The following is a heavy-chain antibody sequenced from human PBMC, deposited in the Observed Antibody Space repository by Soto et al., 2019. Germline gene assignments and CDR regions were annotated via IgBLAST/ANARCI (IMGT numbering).Heavy chain of an antibody. CDR3: ARSPPSSYYGGSGTFDY. Sequence: QLQLQESGPGLVRPSGTLSLTCAVSGGVTSPNNWWSWVRQPPGKGLEWIGDAYHSGSTEYNPSLKSRVSISVDKSKNQISLKLTSATAADTAVYYCARSPPSSYYGGSGTFDYWGQGTLVTVSS. J-gene: IGHJ4*02. V-gene: IGHV4-4*02. CDR2: AYHSGST. D-gene: IGHD3-10*01. CDR1: GGVTSPNNW.